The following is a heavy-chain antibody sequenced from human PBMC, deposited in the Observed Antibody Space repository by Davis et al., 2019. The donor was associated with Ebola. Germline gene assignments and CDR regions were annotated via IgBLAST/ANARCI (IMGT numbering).Heavy chain of an antibody. CDR1: GFTFSSYW. D-gene: IGHD3-3*01. Sequence: GESLKISCAASGFTFSSYWMSWVRQAPGKGLEWVANIKQDGSEKYYVDSVKGRFTISRDNAKNSLYLQMNSLRAEDTAVYYCARSGLSFGVVKYHYGMDAWGKGTTVTVSS. J-gene: IGHJ6*04. CDR2: IKQDGSEK. CDR3: ARSGLSFGVVKYHYGMDA. V-gene: IGHV3-7*03.